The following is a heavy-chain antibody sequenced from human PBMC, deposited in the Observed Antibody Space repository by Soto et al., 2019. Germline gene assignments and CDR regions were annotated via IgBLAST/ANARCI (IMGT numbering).Heavy chain of an antibody. V-gene: IGHV1-69*01. Sequence: QVQLVQSGAEVKKPGSSVKVSCKAYGGTFSRFAISWVRQAPGQGPEWMGGIIPMFRAPTYAQNFQGSLTISADESSSTAYMELSSLRSEDTAMYYCARPGDVVVLFAPNAFEIWGQGTMVTVSS. CDR2: IIPMFRAP. D-gene: IGHD2-21*01. J-gene: IGHJ3*02. CDR3: ARPGDVVVLFAPNAFEI. CDR1: GGTFSRFA.